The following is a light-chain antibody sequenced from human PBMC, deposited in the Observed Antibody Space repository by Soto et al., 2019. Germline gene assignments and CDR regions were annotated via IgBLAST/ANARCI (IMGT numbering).Light chain of an antibody. CDR1: SSDVGGYNY. V-gene: IGLV2-14*01. J-gene: IGLJ2*01. CDR2: EVS. Sequence: QSVLTQPASVSGSPGQSITISCTGTSSDVGGYNYVSWYQQHPGKAPKLIIYEVSNRPSGVSNRFSGSKSDYTASLTISGLQAEDEAYYYCSSYTTSSTLLVFGGGTQLTVL. CDR3: SSYTTSSTLLV.